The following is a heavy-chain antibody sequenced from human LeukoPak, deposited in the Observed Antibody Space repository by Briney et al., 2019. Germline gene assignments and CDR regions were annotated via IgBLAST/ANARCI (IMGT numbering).Heavy chain of an antibody. CDR1: GGTFSSYA. J-gene: IGHJ4*02. Sequence: GASVKVSCKASGGTFSSYAISWVRQAPGQGLEWMGGIIPIFGTANYAQKFQGRVTITTDESTSTAYVELSSLRSEDTAVYYCARDRRAERWLFDYWGQGTLVTVSS. CDR3: ARDRRAERWLFDY. D-gene: IGHD5-24*01. V-gene: IGHV1-69*05. CDR2: IIPIFGTA.